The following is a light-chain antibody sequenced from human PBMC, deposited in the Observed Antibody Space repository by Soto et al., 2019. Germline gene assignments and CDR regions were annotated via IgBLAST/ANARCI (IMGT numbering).Light chain of an antibody. Sequence: QSALTQPRSVSGSPGQSVTISCTGTSSDVGGYNYVSWYQQHPGKAPKVMIYDVSRRPSGVPDRFSGSKSGNPASLTISGLQAEDEADYYCCSYAVSNTFWVFGGGTKVTVL. CDR3: CSYAVSNTFWV. V-gene: IGLV2-11*01. CDR1: SSDVGGYNY. J-gene: IGLJ3*02. CDR2: DVS.